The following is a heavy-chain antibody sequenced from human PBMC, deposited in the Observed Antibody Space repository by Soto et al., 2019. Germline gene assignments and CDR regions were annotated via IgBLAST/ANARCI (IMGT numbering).Heavy chain of an antibody. CDR2: ISGSGGST. V-gene: IGHV3-23*01. D-gene: IGHD6-19*01. Sequence: EVQLLESGGGLVQTGGSLRLSCAASGFTFSSYAMSWVRQAPGKGLEWVSAISGSGGSTYYADSVKGRFTISRDNSKNTLYLQMNSLRAEDTAVYYCAKPGFTTGIAVYFYFDYWGQGTLVTVSS. J-gene: IGHJ4*02. CDR1: GFTFSSYA. CDR3: AKPGFTTGIAVYFYFDY.